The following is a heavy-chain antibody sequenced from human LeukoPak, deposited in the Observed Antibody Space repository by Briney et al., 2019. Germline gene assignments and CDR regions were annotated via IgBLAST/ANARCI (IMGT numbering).Heavy chain of an antibody. J-gene: IGHJ4*02. V-gene: IGHV3-30*18. D-gene: IGHD2-21*02. CDR2: ISYDGTNK. CDR1: GFTFSNYG. CDR3: AKDFHTVVVTAFDY. Sequence: GGSLRLSCAASGFTFSNYGMHWVRQAPGKGLEWVAAISYDGTNKYYVDSVKGRFTISRDNSKNTLYLQMNSLRPEDTALYYCAKDFHTVVVTAFDYWGQGALVTVSS.